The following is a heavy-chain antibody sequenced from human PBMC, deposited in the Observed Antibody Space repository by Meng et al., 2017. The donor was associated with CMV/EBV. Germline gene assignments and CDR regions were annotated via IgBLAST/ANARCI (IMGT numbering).Heavy chain of an antibody. Sequence: ASVKVSCKASGYTFTGYYMHWVRQAPGQGLEWMGWINPNSGGTNYAQKFQGRVTMTRDTSISTAYMELSRLRSDDTAVYYCARDRRTENYMAYYYDSSGGIYYWGQGTLVTVSS. CDR1: GYTFTGYY. J-gene: IGHJ4*02. CDR2: INPNSGGT. V-gene: IGHV1-2*02. D-gene: IGHD3-22*01. CDR3: ARDRRTENYMAYYYDSSGGIYY.